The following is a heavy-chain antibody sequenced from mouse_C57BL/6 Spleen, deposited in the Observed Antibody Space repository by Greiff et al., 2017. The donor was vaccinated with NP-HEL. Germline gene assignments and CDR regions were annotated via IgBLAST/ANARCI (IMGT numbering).Heavy chain of an antibody. D-gene: IGHD1-1*01. CDR2: IHPNSGST. V-gene: IGHV1-64*01. CDR3: ARFYGAMDY. J-gene: IGHJ4*01. CDR1: GYTFTSYW. Sequence: QVQLKQSGAELVKPGASVKLSCKASGYTFTSYWMHWVKQRPGQGLEWIGMIHPNSGSTNYNEKFKSKATLTVDKSSSTAYMQLSSLTSEDSAVYYCARFYGAMDYWGQGTSVTVSS.